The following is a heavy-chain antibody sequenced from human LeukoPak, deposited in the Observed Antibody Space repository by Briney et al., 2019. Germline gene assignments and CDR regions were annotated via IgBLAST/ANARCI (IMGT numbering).Heavy chain of an antibody. J-gene: IGHJ3*02. D-gene: IGHD3-3*01. CDR3: ARQAGVANTLNAFDI. CDR1: GYSFTSYW. CDR2: IYPGDPDT. V-gene: IGHV5-51*01. Sequence: GESLKISCKGSGYSFTSYWIGWVRQMPGKGLEWMGIIYPGDPDTRYSPSFQGQVTISADKSISTAYLQWSSLKASDTAMYYCARQAGVANTLNAFDIWGQGTMVTVSS.